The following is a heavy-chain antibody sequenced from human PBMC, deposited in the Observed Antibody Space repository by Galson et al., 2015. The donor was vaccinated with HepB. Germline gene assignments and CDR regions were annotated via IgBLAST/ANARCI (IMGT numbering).Heavy chain of an antibody. CDR1: GFTFSNYA. CDR2: ISYDGSNK. D-gene: IGHD2-8*01. CDR3: ARGFHRVLMVYQRWGYMDV. J-gene: IGHJ6*03. Sequence: SLRLSCAASGFTFSNYAMSWVRQAPGKGLEWVAVISYDGSNKYYADSVKGRFTISRDNSKNTLYLQMNSLRAEDTAVYYCARGFHRVLMVYQRWGYMDVWGKGTTVTVSS. V-gene: IGHV3-30-3*01.